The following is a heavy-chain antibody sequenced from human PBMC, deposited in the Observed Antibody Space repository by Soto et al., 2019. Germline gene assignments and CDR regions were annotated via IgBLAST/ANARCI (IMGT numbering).Heavy chain of an antibody. CDR2: IYYSGST. J-gene: IGHJ4*02. Sequence: QLQLQESGPGLVKPSETLSLTCTVSGGSISSSSYYWGWIRQPPGKGLEWIGSIYYSGSTYYNPSLKSRVTISVDTSKNQFSLKLSSVTAADTAVYYCASELLQEHADYWGQGTLVTVSS. V-gene: IGHV4-39*01. CDR1: GGSISSSSYY. D-gene: IGHD3-10*01. CDR3: ASELLQEHADY.